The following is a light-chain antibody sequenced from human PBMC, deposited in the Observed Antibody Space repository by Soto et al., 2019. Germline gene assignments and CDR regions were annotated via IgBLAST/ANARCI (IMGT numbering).Light chain of an antibody. CDR2: DAS. CDR1: QSISSW. V-gene: IGKV1-5*01. CDR3: HQYNSYSPYT. J-gene: IGKJ2*01. Sequence: DIPMTQSPSTLSASVGDRVTITCRASQSISSWLAWYEQKPGKAPKLLIYDASSLESGVPSRFSGSGSGTEFTLTISSLQPDAFATYYCHQYNSYSPYTFGQGTKLEIK.